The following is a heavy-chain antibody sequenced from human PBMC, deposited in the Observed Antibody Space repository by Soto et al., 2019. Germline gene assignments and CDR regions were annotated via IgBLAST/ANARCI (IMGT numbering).Heavy chain of an antibody. J-gene: IGHJ6*03. V-gene: IGHV1-18*01. Sequence: QGQLVQSGGDVKNPGASVKVSCKAFGYTLTNYGISWVRQAPGQGLDWMGWISAYNGDANYAQKFQGRVRLTTDRPKNPASMELRSLGSDGTAEYYCAREGYWSSSICAGGYYYMDVWGKVTPVTVS. CDR2: ISAYNGDA. D-gene: IGHD2-2*01. CDR1: GYTLTNYG. CDR3: AREGYWSSSICAGGYYYMDV.